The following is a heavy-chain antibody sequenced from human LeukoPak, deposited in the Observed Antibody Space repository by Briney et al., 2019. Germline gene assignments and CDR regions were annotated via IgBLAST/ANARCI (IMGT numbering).Heavy chain of an antibody. D-gene: IGHD3-10*01. CDR2: ISAYNSAYNGNT. J-gene: IGHJ4*02. Sequence: ASETVSCKASGYTFINYGITWVRLAPGQGLGWMGWISAYNSAYNGNTHYAQKLQGRVTMTTDTSTNTGYMKLRSLRSDDTAVYYCAREYGSGSYTGIDYWGQGTLVTVS. CDR1: GYTFINYG. V-gene: IGHV1-18*01. CDR3: AREYGSGSYTGIDY.